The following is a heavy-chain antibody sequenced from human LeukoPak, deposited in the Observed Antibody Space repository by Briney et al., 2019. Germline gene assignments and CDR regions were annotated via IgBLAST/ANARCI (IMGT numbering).Heavy chain of an antibody. J-gene: IGHJ5*02. Sequence: KASETLSLTCTVSGGSTSSYYWSWIRQPPGKGLEWIGYMYYSGSTNYNPSLKSRVTISIDTSKNQFSLKLSSVTAADTAVYYCARRTGEAVWFDPWGQGTLVTVSS. CDR1: GGSTSSYY. V-gene: IGHV4-59*08. CDR2: MYYSGST. D-gene: IGHD3-16*01. CDR3: ARRTGEAVWFDP.